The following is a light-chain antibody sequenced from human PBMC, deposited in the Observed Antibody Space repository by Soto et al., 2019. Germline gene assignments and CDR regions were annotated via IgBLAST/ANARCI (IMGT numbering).Light chain of an antibody. CDR2: GAS. V-gene: IGKV3-20*01. CDR1: RSVGGNC. J-gene: IGKJ4*01. Sequence: EIVLTQSPGTLSLSPGERATLSCRASRSVGGNCLAWYQQRPGQAPRLLIYGASYRAAGIADRFSGSGSGTDFVLTISRLEPEDFAVYYCQQYSGSPPALSFGGGTKVEIK. CDR3: QQYSGSPPALS.